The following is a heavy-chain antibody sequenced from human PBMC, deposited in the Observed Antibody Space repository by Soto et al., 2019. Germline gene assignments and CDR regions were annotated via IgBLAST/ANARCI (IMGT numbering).Heavy chain of an antibody. J-gene: IGHJ4*02. Sequence: SVKVSCKASGFTFTSSAVQWVRQARGQRLEWIGWIVVGRGKANYAQKFQGRVTITADMSTSTAYMELSSLRSEDTAVYYCTRSNYYDSSGSRPDFDYWGQGTLVTVSS. CDR3: TRSNYYDSSGSRPDFDY. CDR2: IVVGRGKA. V-gene: IGHV1-58*01. D-gene: IGHD3-22*01. CDR1: GFTFTSSA.